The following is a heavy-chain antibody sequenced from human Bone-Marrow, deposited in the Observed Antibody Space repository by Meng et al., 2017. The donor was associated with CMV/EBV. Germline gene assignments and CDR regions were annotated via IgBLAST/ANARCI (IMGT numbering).Heavy chain of an antibody. J-gene: IGHJ4*02. Sequence: GESLKISCAASGFTFSSYSVNWVRQAPGKGLEWVAYISSTSKTLYYSDSVKGRFTISRDNAKNSLYLQMNVLRDEDTAVYYCALTTVTRGVIFDYWGQGTLVTVSS. CDR3: ALTTVTRGVIFDY. V-gene: IGHV3-48*02. CDR1: GFTFSSYS. D-gene: IGHD4-17*01. CDR2: ISSTSKTL.